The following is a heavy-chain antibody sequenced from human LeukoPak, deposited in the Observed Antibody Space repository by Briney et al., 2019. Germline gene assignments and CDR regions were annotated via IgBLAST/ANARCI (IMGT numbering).Heavy chain of an antibody. CDR1: GFTVSSKF. D-gene: IGHD3-22*01. Sequence: AGGSLRLSCAASGFTVSSKFMSWVRQAPGKGLEWVSVIYSGGSTYYADSVKGRFTISRDNSKNTLYLQMNSLRAEDTAVYYCARAGGYYDSSGWYYFDYWGQGTLVTVSS. CDR2: IYSGGST. V-gene: IGHV3-66*01. CDR3: ARAGGYYDSSGWYYFDY. J-gene: IGHJ4*02.